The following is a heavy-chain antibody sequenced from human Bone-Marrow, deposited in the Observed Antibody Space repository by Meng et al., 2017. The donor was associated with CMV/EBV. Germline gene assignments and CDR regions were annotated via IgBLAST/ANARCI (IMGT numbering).Heavy chain of an antibody. CDR1: GYTFTGYY. J-gene: IGHJ3*02. Sequence: SVKVSCKASGYTFTGYYMHWVRQAPGQGLEWMGGIIPIFGTANYAQKFQGRVTITTDESTSTAYMELSSLRSEDTAVYYCARDRHCSSTSCSMIDAFDIWGQGTMVTVSS. CDR2: IIPIFGTA. V-gene: IGHV1-69*05. CDR3: ARDRHCSSTSCSMIDAFDI. D-gene: IGHD2-2*01.